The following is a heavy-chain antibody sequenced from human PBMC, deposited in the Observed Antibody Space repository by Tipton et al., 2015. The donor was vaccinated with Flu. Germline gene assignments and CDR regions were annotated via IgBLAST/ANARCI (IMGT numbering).Heavy chain of an antibody. CDR3: ARRDYSNYVSVPKNWFDP. CDR1: GGSFSGYY. D-gene: IGHD4-11*01. CDR2: INHSGST. J-gene: IGHJ5*02. Sequence: LRLSCAVYGGSFSGYYWSWIRQPPGKGLEWIGEINHSGSTNYNPSLKSRVTISIDTSKNQFSLRLSSVTAADTAVYYCARRDYSNYVSVPKNWFDPWGQGTLVTVSS. V-gene: IGHV4-34*01.